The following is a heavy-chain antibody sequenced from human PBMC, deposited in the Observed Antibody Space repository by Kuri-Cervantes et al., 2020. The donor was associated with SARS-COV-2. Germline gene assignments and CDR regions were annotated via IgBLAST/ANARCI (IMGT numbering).Heavy chain of an antibody. J-gene: IGHJ3*02. CDR3: ARDSPNAMTVASAFDI. CDR2: TWYDENK. CDR1: GLTLSTYV. Sequence: GGSLRLSCAASGLTLSTYVIHRVRQPPGKGLEWVAVTWYDENKYYGDSVKGRFTISRDNSKNTVYLQMNSLTADDTAVYYCARDSPNAMTVASAFDIWGQGTMVTVSS. V-gene: IGHV3-33*01. D-gene: IGHD5-12*01.